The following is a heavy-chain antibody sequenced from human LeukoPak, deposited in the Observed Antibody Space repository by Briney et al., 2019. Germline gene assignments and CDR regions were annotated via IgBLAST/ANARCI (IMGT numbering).Heavy chain of an antibody. J-gene: IGHJ5*02. Sequence: SETLSLTCTVSGGSISSHYWSWIRQPPGKGLEWIGYIYYSGSTNYNPSLKSRVTISVDTSKNQSSLKLSSVTAADTAVYYCAREYTYSSGWFWFDPWGQGTLVTVSS. CDR3: AREYTYSSGWFWFDP. CDR2: IYYSGST. D-gene: IGHD6-19*01. CDR1: GGSISSHY. V-gene: IGHV4-59*11.